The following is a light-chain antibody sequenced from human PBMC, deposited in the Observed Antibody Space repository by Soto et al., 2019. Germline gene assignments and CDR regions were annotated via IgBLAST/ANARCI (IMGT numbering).Light chain of an antibody. CDR2: DVS. CDR3: CSYAGTSTYVV. J-gene: IGLJ2*01. V-gene: IGLV2-11*01. CDR1: SSDVGGYNY. Sequence: QSALTQPRSVSGSPGQSVTISCTETSSDVGGYNYVSWYQQHPGKAPTLMIYDVSKRPSGVPDRFSGSKSGNTASLTISGLQAEDEADYYCCSYAGTSTYVVFGGGTKLTVL.